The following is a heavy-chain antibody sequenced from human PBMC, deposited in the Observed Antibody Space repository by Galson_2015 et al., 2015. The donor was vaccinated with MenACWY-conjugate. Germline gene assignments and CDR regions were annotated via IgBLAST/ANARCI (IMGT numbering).Heavy chain of an antibody. V-gene: IGHV3-33*06. D-gene: IGHD4-17*01. J-gene: IGHJ5*02. Sequence: SLRLSCAASGFTFSRYGMRWVRQAPGKGLEWVAVIWVDGSKNFYADSVKGRFTISRDNTKSALYLQMDSLRAEDTAVYYCAKAVRDYDPWTGPLSSLHDPRGHGTLVTVSS. CDR2: IWVDGSKN. CDR3: AKAVRDYDPWTGPLSSLHDP. CDR1: GFTFSRYG.